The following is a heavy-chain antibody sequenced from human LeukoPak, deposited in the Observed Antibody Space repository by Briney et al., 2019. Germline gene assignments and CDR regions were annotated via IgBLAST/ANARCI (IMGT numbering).Heavy chain of an antibody. J-gene: IGHJ4*02. D-gene: IGHD3-22*01. CDR1: GFTFSGYA. CDR2: IGVSGGST. CDR3: AKGYYDSTGYPLRPSFDY. Sequence: GGSLRLSCAASGFTFSGYAMAWVRQAPGKGLEWVSTIGVSGGSTFYADSVKGRFTNSRDNSKNTLYLQMNSLRVEDTAVYYCAKGYYDSTGYPLRPSFDYWGQGTLVTVSS. V-gene: IGHV3-23*01.